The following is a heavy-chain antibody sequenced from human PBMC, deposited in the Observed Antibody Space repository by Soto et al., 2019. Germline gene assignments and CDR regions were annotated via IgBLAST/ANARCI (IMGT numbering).Heavy chain of an antibody. Sequence: ASVKVSCKASGGTFSSYTISWVRQAPGQGLEWMRRIIPILGIANYAQKFQGRVTITADKSTSTAYMELSSLRSEDTAVYYCARDPMPAYCGGDCYSHFDYWGQGTLVTVSS. D-gene: IGHD2-21*02. CDR3: ARDPMPAYCGGDCYSHFDY. V-gene: IGHV1-69*04. J-gene: IGHJ4*02. CDR2: IIPILGIA. CDR1: GGTFSSYT.